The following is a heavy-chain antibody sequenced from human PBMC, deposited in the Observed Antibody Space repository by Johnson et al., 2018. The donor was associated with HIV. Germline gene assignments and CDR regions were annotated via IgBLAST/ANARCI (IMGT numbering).Heavy chain of an antibody. V-gene: IGHV3-30*04. Sequence: QVQLVESGGGVVQPGRSLRLSCVASGFTFSSYAMHWVRQAPGKGPEWVEVISFDGNLKKYADSVKGRCTISRDNSKNTLYLQMNSLRAEDTAVYYCARSGSYGPDAFDIWGQGTMVTVSS. J-gene: IGHJ3*02. CDR2: ISFDGNLK. D-gene: IGHD1-26*01. CDR1: GFTFSSYA. CDR3: ARSGSYGPDAFDI.